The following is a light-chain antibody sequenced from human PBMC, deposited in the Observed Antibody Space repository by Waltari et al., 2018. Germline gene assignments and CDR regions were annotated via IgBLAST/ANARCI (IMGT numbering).Light chain of an antibody. CDR2: QVY. CDR1: QSLVHSDGNTY. J-gene: IGKJ1*01. CDR3: MQGTHWPPWT. V-gene: IGKV2-30*02. Sequence: DVVMTQSPLALPVTLGQPAYLSCRSSQSLVHSDGNTYLTWFHQRPGQSPRPLIHQVYKRDSGVPDRFSGSGSGTDFTLIISRVEADDVGVYFCMQGTHWPPWTFGQGTRVEIK.